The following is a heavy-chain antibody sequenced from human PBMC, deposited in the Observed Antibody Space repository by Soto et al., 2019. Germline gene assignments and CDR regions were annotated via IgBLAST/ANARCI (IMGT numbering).Heavy chain of an antibody. CDR1: GFSLTTSGVG. V-gene: IGHV2-5*02. CDR3: AHRPHILRWFGEYAFDY. Sequence: QITLKESGPTPVKPTQTLTLTCTFSGFSLTTSGVGVGWIRQPPGKALEWLALIYWDDDKRYNPSLKSRLTITKDTPNNQVVPTIPNMDPVDTATYYCAHRPHILRWFGEYAFDYWGQGTLVTVSS. D-gene: IGHD3-10*01. CDR2: IYWDDDK. J-gene: IGHJ4*02.